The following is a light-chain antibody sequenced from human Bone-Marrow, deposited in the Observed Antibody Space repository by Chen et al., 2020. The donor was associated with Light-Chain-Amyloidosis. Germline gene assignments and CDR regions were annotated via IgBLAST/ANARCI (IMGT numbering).Light chain of an antibody. J-gene: IGLJ1*01. CDR1: SSDIGNYDS. Sequence: QSALPQPPSASGSPGQSVTISCTGTSSDIGNYDSVSWYQQHPGKAPKLIISEVSRRPAGVPDRFSGSKSGNTASLTVSRLQAEDEAEYYCSSYAGSNILYVFGSGTKVTV. CDR3: SSYAGSNILYV. V-gene: IGLV2-8*01. CDR2: EVS.